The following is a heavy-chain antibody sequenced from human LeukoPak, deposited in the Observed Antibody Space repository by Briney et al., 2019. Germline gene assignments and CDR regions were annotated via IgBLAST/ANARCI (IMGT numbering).Heavy chain of an antibody. D-gene: IGHD6-19*01. V-gene: IGHV4-39*07. J-gene: IGHJ4*02. CDR2: ISYGGST. Sequence: KPSETLSLTCTVSGGSISSSSYYWGWIRQPPGKGLEWIGSISYGGSTYYNPSLKSRATISVDTSKNQFSLNLSSVTAADTAVYYCVRVVAVAGTGYYFDYWGQGTLVTVSS. CDR3: VRVVAVAGTGYYFDY. CDR1: GGSISSSSYY.